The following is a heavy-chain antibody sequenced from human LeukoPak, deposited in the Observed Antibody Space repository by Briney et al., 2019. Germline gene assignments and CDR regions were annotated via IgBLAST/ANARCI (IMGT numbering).Heavy chain of an antibody. D-gene: IGHD3-16*02. J-gene: IGHJ3*01. CDR2: ISFSGNNM. CDR1: GFTFSHSA. Sequence: GGSLRLSCEASGFTFSHSAMTWVRQAPGKGLEWVSLISFSGNNMYYADSVRGRFTISRDNSKGTLYLQMNSLRAEDTAIYYCVRDIELSTWGLGTMVSVSS. CDR3: VRDIELST. V-gene: IGHV3-23*01.